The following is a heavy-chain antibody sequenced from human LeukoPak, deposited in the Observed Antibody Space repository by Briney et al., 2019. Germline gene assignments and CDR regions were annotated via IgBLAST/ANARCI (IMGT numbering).Heavy chain of an antibody. CDR3: ARDQMDYDILTGYRGGWFDP. V-gene: IGHV4-59*01. Sequence: PSETLSLTCTVSGGSISSYYWSWIRQPPGQGLEWVGYIYYCGSTNYNPSLKSRVTISVDTSKNQFSLKLSSVTAADTAVYYCARDQMDYDILTGYRGGWFDPWGQGTLVTVSS. CDR2: IYYCGST. D-gene: IGHD3-9*01. J-gene: IGHJ5*02. CDR1: GGSISSYY.